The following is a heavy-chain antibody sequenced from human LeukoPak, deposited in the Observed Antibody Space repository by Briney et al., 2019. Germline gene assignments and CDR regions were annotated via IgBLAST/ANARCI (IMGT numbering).Heavy chain of an antibody. CDR3: ARSISAWSRDIDH. J-gene: IGHJ4*01. CDR1: GFTFSNYW. D-gene: IGHD2-15*01. V-gene: IGHV3-7*01. CDR2: IKPGGSEQ. Sequence: GESLRLSCAASGFTFSNYWMTWVRQAPGKGLEWVANIKPGGSEQHYVDAVKGRFTFSRDNAKNSLCLQMNSLRAEDTALYYCARSISAWSRDIDHWGHETLVTVSS.